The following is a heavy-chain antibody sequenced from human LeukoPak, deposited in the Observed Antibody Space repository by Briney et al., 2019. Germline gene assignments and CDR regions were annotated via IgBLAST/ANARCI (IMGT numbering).Heavy chain of an antibody. Sequence: GGSLRLSCAASGFTFSSYAMHWVRQAPGKGLEWVAVISYDGSNKYYADSVKGRFTISRDNSKNTLYLQMNSLRAEDTAVYYCASQTRTAVLFDYWGQGTLVTVSS. J-gene: IGHJ4*02. D-gene: IGHD6-19*01. CDR2: ISYDGSNK. CDR3: ASQTRTAVLFDY. CDR1: GFTFSSYA. V-gene: IGHV3-30-3*01.